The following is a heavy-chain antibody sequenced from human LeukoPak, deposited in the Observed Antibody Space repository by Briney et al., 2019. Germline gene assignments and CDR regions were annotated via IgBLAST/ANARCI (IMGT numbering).Heavy chain of an antibody. D-gene: IGHD2-21*02. CDR2: IHASGST. J-gene: IGHJ5*02. CDR1: GGSISSYY. CDR3: ARVTDPRYNWFDP. V-gene: IGHV4-4*07. Sequence: SETLSLTCTVAGGSISSYYWTWIRQPAGKGPEWIGRIHASGSTNYNPSLKSRVNMSVDTSKNQFSLKLNSVTAADTAVYYCARVTDPRYNWFDPWGQGTLVTVSS.